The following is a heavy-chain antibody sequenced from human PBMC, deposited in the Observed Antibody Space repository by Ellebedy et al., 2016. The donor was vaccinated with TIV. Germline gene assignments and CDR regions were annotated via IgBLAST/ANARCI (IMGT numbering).Heavy chain of an antibody. J-gene: IGHJ4*02. D-gene: IGHD7-27*01. V-gene: IGHV4-34*01. CDR2: SNHRGST. CDR3: ARVRGTGDSGYYFDY. Sequence: SETLSLXCAVYAGSFSGYFWSWIRQSPDKGLEWIGESNHRGSTNYNPSLKSRVTISVDASKNQFSLKLTSLTAADTAVYYCARVRGTGDSGYYFDYWGQGTLVTVSS. CDR1: AGSFSGYF.